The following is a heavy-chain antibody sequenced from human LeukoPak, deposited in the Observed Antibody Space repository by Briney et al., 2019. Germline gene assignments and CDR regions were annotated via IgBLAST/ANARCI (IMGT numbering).Heavy chain of an antibody. CDR2: INAGNGNT. D-gene: IGHD3-10*01. CDR3: ARDLLNYYGSGSPIGQVDP. V-gene: IGHV1-3*01. CDR1: GYTFTSHA. J-gene: IGHJ5*02. Sequence: GASVKVSCKASGYTFTSHAMHWVRQAPGQRLEWMGWINAGNGNTKYSQKFQGRVTITRDTSAGTAYMELSSLRSEDAAVYYCARDLLNYYGSGSPIGQVDPWGQGTLVTVSS.